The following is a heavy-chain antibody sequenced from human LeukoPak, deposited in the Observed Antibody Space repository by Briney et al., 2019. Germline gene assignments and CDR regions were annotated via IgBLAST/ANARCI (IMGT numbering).Heavy chain of an antibody. V-gene: IGHV3-15*01. CDR3: TRRPDCGGDCR. J-gene: IGHJ4*02. CDR1: GFTFSSYS. Sequence: GGSLRLSCAASGFTFSSYSMNWVRQAPGKGLEWVGRIKSKTDGGTTDYAAPVKGRFTISRDDSKNTLYLQMNSLKTEDTAVYYCTRRPDCGGDCRWGQGTLVTVSS. CDR2: IKSKTDGGTT. D-gene: IGHD2-21*02.